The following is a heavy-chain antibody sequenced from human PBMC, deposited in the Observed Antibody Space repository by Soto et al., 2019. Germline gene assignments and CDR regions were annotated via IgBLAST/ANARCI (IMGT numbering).Heavy chain of an antibody. J-gene: IGHJ6*02. CDR3: ATGGQNDGYNFYHGMDV. D-gene: IGHD2-15*01. Sequence: QVQVVQSGAEVKKPGSSVKVSCKVSGGIFTNNAISWVRQAPGQGLEWLGGVIPLFDTAYYAQIFRGRLRISADGATTTAYMERSGLTPADTAVYFCATGGQNDGYNFYHGMDVWGQGSTVTVS. V-gene: IGHV1-69*01. CDR2: VIPLFDTA. CDR1: GGIFTNNA.